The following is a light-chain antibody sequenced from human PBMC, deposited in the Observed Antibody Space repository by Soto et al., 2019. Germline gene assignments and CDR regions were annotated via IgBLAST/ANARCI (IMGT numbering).Light chain of an antibody. CDR1: QVIRND. CDR3: LQHYRYPRT. J-gene: IGKJ1*01. Sequence: DIQMTQSPSSLSASVVDRVTITCRASQVIRNDLGWYKQQRGKAPKRLIYAAYTLQSGVPSRFSGSGSGTDFTLTISSLQAEDFATYYCLQHYRYPRTFGQGTKVDIK. CDR2: AAY. V-gene: IGKV1-17*01.